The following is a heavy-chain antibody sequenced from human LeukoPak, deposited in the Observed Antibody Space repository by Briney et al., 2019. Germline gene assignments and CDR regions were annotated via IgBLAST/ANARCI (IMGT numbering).Heavy chain of an antibody. CDR3: ARQRYYYGSGSFTPPGDY. CDR2: IYPGDSDT. D-gene: IGHD3-10*01. V-gene: IGHV5-51*01. CDR1: GYSFTSYW. Sequence: LGESLKISCKGSGYSFTSYWIGWVRQMPGKGLEWMGIIYPGDSDTRYSPSFQCQVTISADKSISTAYLQWSSLKASDTAMYYCARQRYYYGSGSFTPPGDYWGQGTLVTVSS. J-gene: IGHJ4*02.